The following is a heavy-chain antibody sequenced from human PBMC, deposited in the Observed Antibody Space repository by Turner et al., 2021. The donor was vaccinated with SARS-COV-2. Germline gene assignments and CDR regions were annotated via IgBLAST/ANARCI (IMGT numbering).Heavy chain of an antibody. D-gene: IGHD2-15*01. V-gene: IGHV1-18*04. CDR3: AREGTYAVVIKDDAFDI. CDR1: GYTFTGYS. Sequence: QVPLAQSGAEVKKPGASVKVSCKASGYTFTGYSISWVRQAPGQGLEWMGWISAYNGNTNYAQKLQGRVTMTTDTSTSTAYMELRSLRSDDTAVYYCAREGTYAVVIKDDAFDIWGQGTMVTVSS. J-gene: IGHJ3*02. CDR2: ISAYNGNT.